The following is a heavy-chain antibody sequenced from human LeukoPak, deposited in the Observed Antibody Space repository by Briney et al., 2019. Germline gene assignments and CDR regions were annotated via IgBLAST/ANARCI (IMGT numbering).Heavy chain of an antibody. CDR2: INSDGSST. Sequence: GGSLRLSCAASGFTFSSYWMHWVRQALGKGLVWVSRINSDGSSTSYADSVKGRFTISRDNAKNTLYLQMNSLRAEDTAVYYCARAGGGYSYGHQGYWGQGTLVTVSS. CDR3: ARAGGGYSYGHQGY. CDR1: GFTFSSYW. D-gene: IGHD5-18*01. J-gene: IGHJ4*02. V-gene: IGHV3-74*01.